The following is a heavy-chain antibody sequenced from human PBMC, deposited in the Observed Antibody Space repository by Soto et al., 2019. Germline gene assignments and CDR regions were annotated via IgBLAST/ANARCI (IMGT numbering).Heavy chain of an antibody. CDR3: ARSLSTSPDY. CDR2: INSDGSYR. Sequence: EVQLVESGGGLVQPGGSLRLSCAASGFTFSSYWMHWVRQAPGKGLVWVSRINSDGSYRGYADSVKGRFTISRDNAKNTLYLQMNILRVEDTAVYYCARSLSTSPDYWGQGTLVTVSS. CDR1: GFTFSSYW. D-gene: IGHD2-2*01. V-gene: IGHV3-74*01. J-gene: IGHJ4*02.